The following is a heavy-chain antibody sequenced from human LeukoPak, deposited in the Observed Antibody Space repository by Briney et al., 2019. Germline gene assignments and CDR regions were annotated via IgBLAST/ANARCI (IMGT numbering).Heavy chain of an antibody. CDR3: ARGTGYDSSGYSCDY. CDR1: GDTFRSYA. J-gene: IGHJ4*02. CDR2: IIPILGIT. V-gene: IGHV1-69*04. D-gene: IGHD3-22*01. Sequence: SVKVSCKASGDTFRSYAINWVRQAPGQGLEWMGKIIPILGITNYAQKFQGRVTMTADKSTSTAYMELSSLRSEDTAVYYCARGTGYDSSGYSCDYWGQGALVIVSS.